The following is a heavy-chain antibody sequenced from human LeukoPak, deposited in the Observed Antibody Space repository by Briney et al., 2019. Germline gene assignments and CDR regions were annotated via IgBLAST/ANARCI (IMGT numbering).Heavy chain of an antibody. V-gene: IGHV3-53*01. Sequence: GGSLSLSCAASGFTVSDNYMSWVRQAPGKGLEWVSVMYSGGDTYYANSVKGRFTFSRDISKNTLYLQMNDLRTEDTAMYYCARDAPQVPAAGVLASWGQGTLVIVSS. D-gene: IGHD6-13*01. CDR1: GFTVSDNY. CDR2: MYSGGDT. CDR3: ARDAPQVPAAGVLAS. J-gene: IGHJ5*02.